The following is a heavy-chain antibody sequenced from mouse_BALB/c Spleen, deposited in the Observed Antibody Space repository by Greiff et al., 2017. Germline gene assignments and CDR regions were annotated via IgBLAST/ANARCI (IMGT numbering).Heavy chain of an antibody. CDR1: GFTFSDYY. D-gene: IGHD2-1*01. V-gene: IGHV5-4*02. J-gene: IGHJ2*01. CDR3: ARGGGNYYFDY. Sequence: DVKLVESGGGLVKPGGSLKLSCAASGFTFSDYYMYWVRQTPEKRLEWVATISDGGSYTYYPDSVKGRFTISRDNAKNNLYLQMSSLKSEDTAMYYCARGGGNYYFDYWGKAPLSQSPQ. CDR2: ISDGGSYT.